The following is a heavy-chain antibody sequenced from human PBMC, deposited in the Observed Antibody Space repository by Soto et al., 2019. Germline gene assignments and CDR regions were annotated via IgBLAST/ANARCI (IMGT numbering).Heavy chain of an antibody. CDR2: IRFDGSNE. V-gene: IGHV3-33*01. CDR1: GGIFHGYG. Sequence: QEQLVESGGGVVQPGTSLRLSCAVPGGIFHGYGMHWVRQAPGKGLEWVAIIRFDGSNEEYADSVKGRFTISRDNCKNTLYLQMNPLGAEDMAVCYRARDRIGGTVFRGYLDYWGRGSVVTVSS. CDR3: ARDRIGGTVFRGYLDY. D-gene: IGHD1-7*01. J-gene: IGHJ4*02.